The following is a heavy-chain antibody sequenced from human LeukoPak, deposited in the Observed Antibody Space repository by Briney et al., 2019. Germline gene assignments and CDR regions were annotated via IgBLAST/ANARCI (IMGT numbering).Heavy chain of an antibody. D-gene: IGHD3-10*02. CDR1: GYTFTGYY. CDR2: INPNSGGT. CDR3: ARDVRGVIIRAVAHTWFDP. J-gene: IGHJ5*02. V-gene: IGHV1-2*02. Sequence: ASVKVSCKASGYTFTGYYMHWVRQAPGQGLEWMGWINPNSGGTNYAQKFQGRVTMTRDTSISTAYMELSRLRSDDTAVYYCARDVRGVIIRAVAHTWFDPWGQGTLVTVSA.